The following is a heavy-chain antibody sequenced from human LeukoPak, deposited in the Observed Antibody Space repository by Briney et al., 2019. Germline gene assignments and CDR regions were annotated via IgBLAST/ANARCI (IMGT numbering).Heavy chain of an antibody. V-gene: IGHV3-48*03. J-gene: IGHJ5*02. Sequence: PGGSLRLSCAASGVTFSSYEMNWVRQAPGKGLEWVSYMSSSGSTIYYADSVEGRFTISRDNAKNSLYLQMNSLRAEDTAVYYCARGGNRGYSLSMLNWFDPWGQGTLVTVSS. CDR3: ARGGNRGYSLSMLNWFDP. D-gene: IGHD5-18*01. CDR1: GVTFSSYE. CDR2: MSSSGSTI.